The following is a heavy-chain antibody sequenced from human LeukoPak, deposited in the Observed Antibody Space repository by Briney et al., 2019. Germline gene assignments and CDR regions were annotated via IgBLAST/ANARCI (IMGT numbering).Heavy chain of an antibody. CDR2: ISYDGSNK. J-gene: IGHJ4*02. CDR3: AKNGAVVPAAMLDY. Sequence: PGRSLRLSCAASGFTFSSYAMHWVRQAPGKGLEWVAVISYDGSNKYYADSVKGRFTISRDNSKNTLYLQMNSLRAEDTAVYYCAKNGAVVPAAMLDYWGQGTLVTVSS. V-gene: IGHV3-30*04. CDR1: GFTFSSYA. D-gene: IGHD2-2*01.